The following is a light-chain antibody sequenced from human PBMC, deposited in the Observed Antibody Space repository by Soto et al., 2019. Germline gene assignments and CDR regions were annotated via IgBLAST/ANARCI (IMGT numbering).Light chain of an antibody. V-gene: IGLV2-14*03. CDR1: NSDVGGYDY. CDR3: TSYTSSNTAV. J-gene: IGLJ2*01. Sequence: QSALTQPASVSGSPGQSITISCTGTNSDVGGYDYVSWYQHHPGKAPKLIIYDVTNRPSGVSNRFSGSKSGNTASLTISGLQAEDEADYYCTSYTSSNTAVFGGGTKLTVL. CDR2: DVT.